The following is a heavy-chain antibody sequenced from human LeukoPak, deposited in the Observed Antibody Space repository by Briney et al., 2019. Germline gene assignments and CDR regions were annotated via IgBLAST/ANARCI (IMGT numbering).Heavy chain of an antibody. CDR1: GFSFSTYA. CDR3: AKNSGPGNAFYDY. D-gene: IGHD3-10*01. J-gene: IGHJ4*02. Sequence: PGGSLRLSCVASGFSFSTYAMTWVRQAPGRGLEWVSAIDGSGRYICYRGSVQGRFTNSRDNSKNTLFLQMNSLTAEDSAVYYCAKNSGPGNAFYDYWGQGVLVTVSS. V-gene: IGHV3-23*01. CDR2: IDGSGRYI.